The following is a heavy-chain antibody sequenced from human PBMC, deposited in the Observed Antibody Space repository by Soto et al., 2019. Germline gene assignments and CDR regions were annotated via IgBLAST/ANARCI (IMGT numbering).Heavy chain of an antibody. V-gene: IGHV3-23*01. Sequence: HPGGSLRLSCAASGFTFSAHPMIWVRQVPGKGLEWVPAISRSGDSTYYADSVKGRFTISRDNSKNTLYLQMNSLGAEDTAVFYCAMAPIGYSTSWPFYIDYWGPGTLVTVSS. CDR2: ISRSGDST. J-gene: IGHJ4*02. CDR3: AMAPIGYSTSWPFYIDY. D-gene: IGHD6-13*01. CDR1: GFTFSAHP.